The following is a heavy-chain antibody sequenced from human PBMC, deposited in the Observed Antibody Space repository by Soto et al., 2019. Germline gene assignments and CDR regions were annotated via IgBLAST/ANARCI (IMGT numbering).Heavy chain of an antibody. CDR2: IYYSGTT. J-gene: IGHJ4*02. V-gene: IGHV4-31*03. CDR1: GGSVNSAGYY. D-gene: IGHD3-22*01. CDR3: ARDRSSGGFYPNYFDF. Sequence: TLSLTCTVSGGSVNSAGYYWSWIRQHPGKGLEWIGYIYYSGTTYYNPSLKSRLTISLDTSKNQFSLKLNSVTAADTAVYYCARDRSSGGFYPNYFDFWGLGTLVTVSS.